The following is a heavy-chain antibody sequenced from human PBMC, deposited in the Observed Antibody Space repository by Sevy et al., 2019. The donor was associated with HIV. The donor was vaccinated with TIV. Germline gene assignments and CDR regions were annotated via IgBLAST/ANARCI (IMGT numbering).Heavy chain of an antibody. V-gene: IGHV3-30-3*01. CDR3: ARDGGYSVKWYPLY. CDR1: GFAFSTHA. CDR2: ISYEGTET. D-gene: IGHD1-26*01. Sequence: GGSLRLSCAASGFAFSTHAMHWVRQAPGKGLGWVAVISYEGTETFYAASVEGRFTISRDNSKNMLSLQINSLRPEDTAGYYCARDGGYSVKWYPLYWGHGTLVTVSS. J-gene: IGHJ4*01.